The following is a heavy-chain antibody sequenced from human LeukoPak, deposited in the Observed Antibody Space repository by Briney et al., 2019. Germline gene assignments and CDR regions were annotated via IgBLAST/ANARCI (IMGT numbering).Heavy chain of an antibody. V-gene: IGHV4-39*01. D-gene: IGHD5-12*01. CDR2: IYYSGNT. CDR3: ARLGAYSGSGDY. CDR1: GGSISGSSYY. Sequence: TSETLSLTCTVSGGSISGSSYYWGWIRQPPGKGLEWIGNIYYSGNTYYNPSLRSRVTISVDTSKNQFPLKLSSVTAADTAVYYCARLGAYSGSGDYWGQGTLVTVSS. J-gene: IGHJ4*02.